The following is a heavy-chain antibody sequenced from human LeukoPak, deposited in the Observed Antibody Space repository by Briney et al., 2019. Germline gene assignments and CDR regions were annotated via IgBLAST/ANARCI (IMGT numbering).Heavy chain of an antibody. CDR1: GFTFSTYW. CDR2: IKQDGSEN. Sequence: GGSLRLSCAASGFTFSTYWVTWVRQAPGKGLEWVASIKQDGSENSYVDSVRGRFTVSRDNAKNSLFLQMNRLRAEDTAVYYCARDPLGLGYFDYWGQGTLVTVSS. D-gene: IGHD3-16*01. CDR3: ARDPLGLGYFDY. V-gene: IGHV3-7*01. J-gene: IGHJ4*02.